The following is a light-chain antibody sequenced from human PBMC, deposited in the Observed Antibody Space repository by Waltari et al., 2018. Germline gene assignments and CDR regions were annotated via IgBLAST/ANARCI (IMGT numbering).Light chain of an antibody. CDR3: QAWDSSLWV. Sequence: SYELTQPPSVSVSPGQTASITCPGDKLGDKYACWYQQKPGQSPVLVIYQASKRPSGIPVRFSGSNSGNTATLTISGTQAMDEADYYCQAWDSSLWVFGGGTKLTVL. CDR1: KLGDKY. J-gene: IGLJ3*02. V-gene: IGLV3-1*01. CDR2: QAS.